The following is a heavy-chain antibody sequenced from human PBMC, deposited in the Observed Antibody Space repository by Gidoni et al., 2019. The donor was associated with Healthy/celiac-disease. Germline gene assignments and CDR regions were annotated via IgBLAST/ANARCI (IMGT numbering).Heavy chain of an antibody. D-gene: IGHD1-1*01. J-gene: IGHJ4*02. V-gene: IGHV4-34*01. Sequence: QVQLQQWGAGLLKPSATLSLTCAVYGGSFSGYYWSWIRPPPGKGLEWIGEINHSGSTNYNPSLKSRVTISVDTSKNQFSLKLSSVTAADPAVYYCAVQLERFDYWGQGTLVTVSS. CDR2: INHSGST. CDR1: GGSFSGYY. CDR3: AVQLERFDY.